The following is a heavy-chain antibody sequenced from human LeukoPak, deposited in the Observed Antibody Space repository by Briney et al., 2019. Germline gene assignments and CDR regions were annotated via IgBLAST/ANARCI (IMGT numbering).Heavy chain of an antibody. V-gene: IGHV4-34*01. J-gene: IGHJ4*02. CDR2: INHSGST. D-gene: IGHD3-22*01. CDR3: ASEGRPGYYDSSGYYPD. CDR1: GGSFSGYY. Sequence: SETLSLTCAVYGGSFSGYYWSWIRQPPGKGLEWIGEINHSGSTNYNPSLKSRVTISVDTSKNQFSLKLSSVTAADTAVYYCASEGRPGYYDSSGYYPDWGQGTLVTVSS.